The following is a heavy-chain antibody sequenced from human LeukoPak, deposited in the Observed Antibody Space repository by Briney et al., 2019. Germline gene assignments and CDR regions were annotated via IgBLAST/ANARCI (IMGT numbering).Heavy chain of an antibody. CDR3: AKAYSSGWSPFDY. CDR2: ISGSGAST. J-gene: IGHJ4*02. D-gene: IGHD6-19*01. CDR1: GFTFSSYA. V-gene: IGHV3-23*01. Sequence: GGSLRLSCAASGFTFSSYAMSWVRQAPGKGLEWVSAISGSGASTHYADSVKGRFSISRDNSKNTLYVQLNSLGAEDTAVYYCAKAYSSGWSPFDYWGQGTLVTVSS.